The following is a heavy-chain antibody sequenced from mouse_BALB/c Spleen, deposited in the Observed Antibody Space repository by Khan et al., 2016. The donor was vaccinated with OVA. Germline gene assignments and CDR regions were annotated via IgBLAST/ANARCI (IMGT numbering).Heavy chain of an antibody. J-gene: IGHJ2*01. Sequence: EVELVESGGGLVQPGGSRKLSCVASGFTFSNFGMHWVRQAPEKGLEWVAYISGDSSTIYYTDTVKGRFTISRDNPKNTLFLQLTSLGSDDMAMYYCARSFFYGYYFDQWGQGTTRTVSS. CDR1: GFTFSNFG. CDR3: ARSFFYGYYFDQ. D-gene: IGHD1-1*01. V-gene: IGHV5-17*02. CDR2: ISGDSSTI.